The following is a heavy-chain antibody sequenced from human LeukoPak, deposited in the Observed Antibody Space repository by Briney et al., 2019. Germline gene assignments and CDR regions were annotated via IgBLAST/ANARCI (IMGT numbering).Heavy chain of an antibody. J-gene: IGHJ3*02. Sequence: GGSLRLSCAASGFTFSSHWMHWVRQAPGKGLVWVSSIRSSSDHTYYADSVKGRFTISRDNAKNSLYLQMNSLRAEDTALYYCARAYSSGWYDAFDIWGQGTMVTVSS. CDR3: ARAYSSGWYDAFDI. CDR2: IRSSSDHT. CDR1: GFTFSSHW. D-gene: IGHD6-19*01. V-gene: IGHV3-21*01.